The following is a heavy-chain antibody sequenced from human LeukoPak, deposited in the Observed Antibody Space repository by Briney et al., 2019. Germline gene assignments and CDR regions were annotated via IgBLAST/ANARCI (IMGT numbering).Heavy chain of an antibody. CDR3: AREYIPEELGFDY. Sequence: PSETLSLTCTVSGGSISSYYWSWIRQPPGKGLEWVSSISSSSSYIYYADSVKGRFTISRDNAKNSLYLQMNSLRAEDTAVYYCAREYIPEELGFDYWGQGTLVTVSS. D-gene: IGHD1-26*01. CDR1: GGSISSYY. V-gene: IGHV3-21*01. J-gene: IGHJ4*02. CDR2: ISSSSSYI.